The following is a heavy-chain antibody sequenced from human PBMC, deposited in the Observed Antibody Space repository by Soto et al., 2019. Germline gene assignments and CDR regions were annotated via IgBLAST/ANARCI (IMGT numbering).Heavy chain of an antibody. CDR3: ARFNWYFDL. CDR1: GGSISSYY. Sequence: QVQLQESGPGLVKPSETLSLTCTVSGGSISSYYWSWIRQPPGKGLEWIGYIYYSGSTNYNPSLKRRXPXSVDTSKNPFSLKLSSVPAADTAVYSCARFNWYFDLWGRGTLVTVSS. J-gene: IGHJ2*01. CDR2: IYYSGST. V-gene: IGHV4-59*08.